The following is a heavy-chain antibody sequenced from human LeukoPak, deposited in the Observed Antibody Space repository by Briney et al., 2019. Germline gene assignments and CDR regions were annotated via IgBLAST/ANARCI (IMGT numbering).Heavy chain of an antibody. D-gene: IGHD1-26*01. Sequence: SETLSLTCTVSGGSISGYYWSWIRQPAGKGLEWIGRVYSSVTTYYNPSLKSRFSMSIDASKNQCSLKLSSVTAADTAVYYCASTSSGSYYPYFDYWGQGTLVTVSS. J-gene: IGHJ4*02. CDR3: ASTSSGSYYPYFDY. CDR2: VYSSVTT. V-gene: IGHV4-4*07. CDR1: GGSISGYY.